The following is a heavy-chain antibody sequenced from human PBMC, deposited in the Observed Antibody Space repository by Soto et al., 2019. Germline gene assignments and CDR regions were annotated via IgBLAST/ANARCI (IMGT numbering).Heavy chain of an antibody. CDR3: AREMQWLDPCLDY. D-gene: IGHD6-19*01. CDR2: ISSSSSYI. Sequence: PGGSLRLSCAASGFTFSSYSMNWVRQAPGKGLEWVSSISSSSSYIYYADSVKGRFTISRDNAKNSLYLQMNSLRAEDTAVYYCAREMQWLDPCLDYWGQGTLVTVSS. CDR1: GFTFSSYS. J-gene: IGHJ4*02. V-gene: IGHV3-21*01.